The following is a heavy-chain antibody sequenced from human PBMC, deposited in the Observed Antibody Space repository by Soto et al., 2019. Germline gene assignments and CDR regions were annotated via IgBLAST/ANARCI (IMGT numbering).Heavy chain of an antibody. CDR3: ARGPPFLTYYYDSSGYSYYFDY. Sequence: SETLSLTCTFSVGSIISGGYYWSWIRQHPGKGLEWIGYIYYSGSTYYNPSLKSRVTISVDTSKNQFSLKLSSVTAADTAVYYCARGPPFLTYYYDSSGYSYYFDYWGQGTLVTV. V-gene: IGHV4-31*03. CDR1: VGSIISGGYY. D-gene: IGHD3-22*01. J-gene: IGHJ4*02. CDR2: IYYSGST.